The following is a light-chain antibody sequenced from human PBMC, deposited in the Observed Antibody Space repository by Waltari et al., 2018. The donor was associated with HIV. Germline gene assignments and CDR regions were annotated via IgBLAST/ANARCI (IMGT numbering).Light chain of an antibody. J-gene: IGLJ2*01. V-gene: IGLV1-51*01. CDR2: DNN. Sequence: QSVLTQPPSVSAAPGQKVTISCSGSSSNIGNNYVSWYQQLPGTAPKLLIYDNNTRPSGIPDRFSGSKSGTSATLGITGLQTGYEASYYCGTLDSSLSAVVFGGGTKLTVL. CDR1: SSNIGNNY. CDR3: GTLDSSLSAVV.